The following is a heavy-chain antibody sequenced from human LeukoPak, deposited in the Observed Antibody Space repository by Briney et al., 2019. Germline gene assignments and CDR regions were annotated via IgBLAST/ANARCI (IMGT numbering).Heavy chain of an antibody. J-gene: IGHJ4*02. CDR3: AKGGWIQLWSYDY. Sequence: AGGSLRLSCAASGFTVRSKYMTWVRQAPGKGLEWVAFIRYDGSNKYYADSVKGRFTISRDNSKNTLYLQMNSLRAEDTAVYYCAKGGWIQLWSYDYWGQGTLVTVSS. D-gene: IGHD5-18*01. CDR1: GFTVRSKY. CDR2: IRYDGSNK. V-gene: IGHV3-30*02.